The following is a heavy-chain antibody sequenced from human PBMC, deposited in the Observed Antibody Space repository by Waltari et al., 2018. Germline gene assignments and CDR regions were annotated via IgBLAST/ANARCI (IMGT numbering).Heavy chain of an antibody. J-gene: IGHJ4*02. CDR3: ARAFQYGGTSHFDD. CDR1: GFTFSDYY. D-gene: IGHD1-26*01. Sequence: EVQLAESGGGLVQPGGSLRLSCPVSGFTFSDYYIDWVRRDPGKGLAWGARSGRKANSYTTEYVASEKGRFTISRDDSKNSWSRQRNSLETDDTAVYFCARAFQYGGTSHFDDWGQGTLVTVSS. CDR2: SGRKANSYTT. V-gene: IGHV3-72*01.